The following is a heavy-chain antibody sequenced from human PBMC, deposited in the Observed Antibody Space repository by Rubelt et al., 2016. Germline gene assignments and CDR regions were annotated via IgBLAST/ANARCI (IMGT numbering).Heavy chain of an antibody. CDR3: ARDLRIVGATTRYYYYGMDG. J-gene: IGHJ6*02. Sequence: PGKGLEWVSGLSGSGGSTYYADSVKGRVSISRDNSKNTLYLQRNSLRAEETAVYYCARDLRIVGATTRYYYYGMDGWGQGTTVTVSS. CDR2: LSGSGGST. V-gene: IGHV3-23*01. D-gene: IGHD1-26*01.